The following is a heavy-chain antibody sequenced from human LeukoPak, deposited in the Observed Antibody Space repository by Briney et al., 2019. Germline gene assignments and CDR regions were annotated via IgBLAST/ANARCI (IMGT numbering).Heavy chain of an antibody. CDR2: ISGSGDIR. CDR1: GFTLSTYW. Sequence: GGSLRLSCAASGFTLSTYWMSWIRQAPGKGLEWVSYISGSGDIRYYADSVKGRFTISRDNAKNSVFLQMNSLRAEDTAVYYCTRDWNYYDSSGYYWGQGTLVAVSS. V-gene: IGHV3-11*04. D-gene: IGHD3-22*01. CDR3: TRDWNYYDSSGYY. J-gene: IGHJ4*02.